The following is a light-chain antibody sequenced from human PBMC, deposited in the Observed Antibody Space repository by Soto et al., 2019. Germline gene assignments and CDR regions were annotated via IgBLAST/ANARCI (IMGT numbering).Light chain of an antibody. CDR2: DDN. CDR1: SSNIGGNS. J-gene: IGLJ1*01. CDR3: GSWDSSLCAYV. Sequence: QSVMTQPPSVSAAPGQKVTISCSGSSSNIGGNSVSWYQQLPGTAPKLLIYDDNKRPSGIPDRFSGSKSGTSATLGITGFQTGDEADYYCGSWDSSLCAYVFGTGNKVTVL. V-gene: IGLV1-51*01.